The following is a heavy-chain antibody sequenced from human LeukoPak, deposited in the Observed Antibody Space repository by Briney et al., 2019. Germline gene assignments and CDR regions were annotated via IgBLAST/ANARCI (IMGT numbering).Heavy chain of an antibody. CDR1: GFTLNSYW. J-gene: IGHJ4*02. CDR2: IKQDGSEK. Sequence: GSLRLSCAASGFTLNSYWMSWVRQAPGKGLEWVANIKQDGSEKYYVDSVKGRFTISRDNAKNSLYLQMNSLRAEDTAVYYCAKDLPGTDWGQGTLVTVSS. CDR3: AKDLPGTD. V-gene: IGHV3-7*01.